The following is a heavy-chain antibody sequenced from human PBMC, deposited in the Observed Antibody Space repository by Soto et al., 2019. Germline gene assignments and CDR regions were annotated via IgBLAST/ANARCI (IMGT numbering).Heavy chain of an antibody. Sequence: GVLRLACAAAGVTFGDYWMTWVSQAPGKGLEWVANIKEDGSEKHYVDSVKGRFTISRDNAKNSLYLQMNSLRVEDTAVYFCSRDVVVGAKALNYWGQGALGPVPS. CDR2: IKEDGSEK. V-gene: IGHV3-7*01. CDR3: SRDVVVGAKALNY. J-gene: IGHJ4*02. D-gene: IGHD2-15*01. CDR1: GVTFGDYW.